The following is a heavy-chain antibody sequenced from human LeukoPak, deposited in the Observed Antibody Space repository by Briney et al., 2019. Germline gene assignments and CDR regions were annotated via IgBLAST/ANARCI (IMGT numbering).Heavy chain of an antibody. CDR3: ASSSSWYRYFDS. V-gene: IGHV4-59*01. J-gene: IGHJ4*02. CDR1: GGSISSYY. Sequence: SETLSLTCTVSGGSISSYYWSWIRQPPGKGLEWIGYIYHSGSTNYNPSLRGRVTISGDTSKNQFSLNLNSVTTADTAVYYCASSSSWYRYFDSWGQGTLVTVSS. D-gene: IGHD6-13*01. CDR2: IYHSGST.